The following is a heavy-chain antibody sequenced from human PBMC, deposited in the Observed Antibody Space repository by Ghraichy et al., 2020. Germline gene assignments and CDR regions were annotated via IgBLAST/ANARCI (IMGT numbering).Heavy chain of an antibody. D-gene: IGHD2-2*01. CDR2: VNRGGGT. V-gene: IGHV4-34*01. J-gene: IGHJ4*02. CDR3: ATRAGTSWAIDF. CDR1: GGSFGGYS. Sequence: SETLSLTCAVYGGSFGGYSFTWIRQSPGKGLEWIGEVNRGGGTNYNPSLKSRVTISFDTSKNHFSLKLSSVTVADTAVYYCATRAGTSWAIDFWGQGTLVTVSS.